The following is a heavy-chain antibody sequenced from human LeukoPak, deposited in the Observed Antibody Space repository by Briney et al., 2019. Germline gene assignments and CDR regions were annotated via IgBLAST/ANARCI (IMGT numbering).Heavy chain of an antibody. V-gene: IGHV3-30*18. CDR3: AKALMGLLSYFDY. CDR2: ISYDGSKK. Sequence: GGSLRLSCAASGFTFSTYGMHWVRQAPGEGLEWVAVISYDGSKKYYADSVKGRFSISRDNSKNTLYLQMNSLRPEDTAVYYCAKALMGLLSYFDYWGQGTLVTVSS. D-gene: IGHD2-2*01. CDR1: GFTFSTYG. J-gene: IGHJ4*02.